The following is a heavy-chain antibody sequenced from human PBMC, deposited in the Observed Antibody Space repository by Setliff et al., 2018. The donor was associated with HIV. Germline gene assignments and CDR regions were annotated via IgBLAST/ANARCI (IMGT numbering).Heavy chain of an antibody. CDR2: INTGNENT. Sequence: ASVKVSCKASGYTFSEYAIHWVRQAPGQRLEWMGWINTGNENTRYSQKFQGRVSIIRDTSANTAYMELTNLRSDDSAIYYCARVSGGRPGNYYYAMDVWGQGTTVTVSS. D-gene: IGHD1-26*01. CDR1: GYTFSEYA. CDR3: ARVSGGRPGNYYYAMDV. J-gene: IGHJ6*02. V-gene: IGHV1-3*04.